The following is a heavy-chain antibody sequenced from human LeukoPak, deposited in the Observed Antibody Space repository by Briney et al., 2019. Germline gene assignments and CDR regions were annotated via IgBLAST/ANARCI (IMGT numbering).Heavy chain of an antibody. CDR2: IKSKTDGGTT. Sequence: GGSLRLSCAASGFTLSNAWMSWVRQAPGKGLEWVGRIKSKTDGGTTDYAAPVKGRFTISRDDSKNTLYLQMNSLKTEDTAVYYCTTDPYVWGSYRYALLDYWGQGTLVTVSS. J-gene: IGHJ4*02. D-gene: IGHD3-16*02. CDR3: TTDPYVWGSYRYALLDY. V-gene: IGHV3-15*01. CDR1: GFTLSNAW.